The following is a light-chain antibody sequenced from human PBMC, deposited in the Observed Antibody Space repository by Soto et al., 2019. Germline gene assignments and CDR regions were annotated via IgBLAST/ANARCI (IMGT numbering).Light chain of an antibody. CDR3: SSYTSSSTYV. V-gene: IGLV2-14*01. Sequence: QSALTQPASGSGSPGQSITISCTGSSTDVGCYNYVSWYQQHPGKAPKVMIYEVSNRPSGVSNRFSGSKSGNTASLTISGLQAEDEADYFCSSYTSSSTYVFGTGTKVTVL. CDR2: EVS. CDR1: STDVGCYNY. J-gene: IGLJ1*01.